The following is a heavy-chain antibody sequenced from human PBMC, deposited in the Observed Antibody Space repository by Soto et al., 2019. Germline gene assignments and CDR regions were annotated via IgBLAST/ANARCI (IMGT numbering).Heavy chain of an antibody. D-gene: IGHD3-22*01. CDR1: GYTFTSYG. J-gene: IGHJ4*02. CDR2: ISAYNGNT. CDR3: ERSAVYYDSSGYYPNDY. V-gene: IGHV1-18*01. Sequence: QVQLVQSGAEVKKPGASVKVSCKASGYTFTSYGISWVRQAPGQGLEWMGWISAYNGNTNYAQKLQGRVTMTTATSTSTAYMEMRSLRSDDTAVYYCERSAVYYDSSGYYPNDYWGQGTLVTVSS.